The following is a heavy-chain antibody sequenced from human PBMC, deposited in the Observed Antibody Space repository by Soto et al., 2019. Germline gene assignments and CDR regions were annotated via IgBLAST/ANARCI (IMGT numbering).Heavy chain of an antibody. J-gene: IGHJ4*02. CDR1: GGSISSYY. CDR3: ARVCSGYDPGHFDY. CDR2: FYYSGST. D-gene: IGHD5-12*01. Sequence: SETLSLTCTVSGGSISSYYWSWIRQPPGKGLEWIGYFYYSGSTNYNPSLKSRVTISVDTSKNQFSLKLSSVTAADTAVYYCARVCSGYDPGHFDYWGQGTLVTVS. V-gene: IGHV4-59*01.